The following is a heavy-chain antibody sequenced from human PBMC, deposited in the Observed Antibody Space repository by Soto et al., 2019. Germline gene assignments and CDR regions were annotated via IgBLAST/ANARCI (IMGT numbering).Heavy chain of an antibody. CDR1: GYSFTSYW. D-gene: IGHD2-8*01. CDR2: IDPSDSYT. J-gene: IGHJ6*02. CDR3: AALTKRASGYYYGMDV. V-gene: IGHV5-10-1*01. Sequence: GESLKISCKGSGYSFTSYWISWVRQMPGKGLEWMGRIDPSDSYTNYSPSFQGHVTISADKSISTAYLQWSSLKASDTAMYYCAALTKRASGYYYGMDVWGQGTTVTVSS.